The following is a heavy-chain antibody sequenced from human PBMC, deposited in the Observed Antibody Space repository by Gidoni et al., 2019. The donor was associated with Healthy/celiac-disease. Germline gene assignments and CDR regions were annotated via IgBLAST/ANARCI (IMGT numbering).Heavy chain of an antibody. Sequence: QVQLVESGGDVVQPGRSLRLSCAASGFTFTRYGMHWVRLAPGKGLEGVAVISYDGSNKYYADSVEGRFTISRDNAKNTLYLQMNSLRAEDTAVYCCAKDRGIAVAGTSGMDVWGQGTTVTVSS. CDR2: ISYDGSNK. CDR1: GFTFTRYG. V-gene: IGHV3-30*18. D-gene: IGHD6-19*01. CDR3: AKDRGIAVAGTSGMDV. J-gene: IGHJ6*02.